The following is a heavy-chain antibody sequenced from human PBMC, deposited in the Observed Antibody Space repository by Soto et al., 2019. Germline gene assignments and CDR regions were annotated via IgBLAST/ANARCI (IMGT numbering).Heavy chain of an antibody. D-gene: IGHD3-16*01. Sequence: QVQLVQSGAEVKKPGASVKVSCKASGYTFTNFGISWVRQAPGQGLEWMGWISAYNGNTTYAQNFQGRVTMTTDTPTSTAYRELRRLRSDDQAVYYCARGGTPIAYWGQGALVTVSS. CDR3: ARGGTPIAY. V-gene: IGHV1-18*01. J-gene: IGHJ4*02. CDR2: ISAYNGNT. CDR1: GYTFTNFG.